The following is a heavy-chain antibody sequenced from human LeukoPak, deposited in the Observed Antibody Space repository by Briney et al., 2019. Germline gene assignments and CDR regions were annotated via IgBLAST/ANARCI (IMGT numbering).Heavy chain of an antibody. V-gene: IGHV1-2*02. CDR1: GYTFTGYY. Sequence: ASVKVSCKASGYTFTGYYMHWVRQAPGQGLEWMGWINPNSGGTNYAQKLQGRVTMTRDTSISTAYMELSRLRSDGTAVYYCARGTIFGVVHMDVWGKGTTVTVSS. CDR2: INPNSGGT. CDR3: ARGTIFGVVHMDV. D-gene: IGHD3-3*01. J-gene: IGHJ6*03.